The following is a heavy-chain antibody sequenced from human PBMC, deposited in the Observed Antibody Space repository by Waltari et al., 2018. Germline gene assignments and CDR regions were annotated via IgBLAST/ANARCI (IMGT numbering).Heavy chain of an antibody. CDR1: GFTFDASA. CDR2: ISWNSGRI. CDR3: AKADCGGDCTLIDC. V-gene: IGHV3-9*01. J-gene: IGHJ4*02. Sequence: EVQLVESGGGLLQPGRSLRLSCAASGFTFDASAMHWVRQAPGKGLEWVSGISWNSGRIDYADSVKGRFTISRDNAKNSLYLQMNSLRVEDTALYYCAKADCGGDCTLIDCWGQGTLVTVSS. D-gene: IGHD2-21*02.